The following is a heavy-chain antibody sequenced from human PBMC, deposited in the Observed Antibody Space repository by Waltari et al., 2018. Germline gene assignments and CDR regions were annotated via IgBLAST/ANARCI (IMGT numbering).Heavy chain of an antibody. CDR1: GGSISSYY. D-gene: IGHD2-15*01. CDR2: IYSSGTT. J-gene: IGHJ3*02. Sequence: QVQLQESGPGLVKPSETLSLTCTVSGGSISSYYWSWIRQPPGKGLEWIGYIYSSGTTNNTPSLKSRVTISVDTSKNQFSRKLGAVAAADTAVYYCARDRYCSGGSCYGAGGAFDIWGQGTMVTVSS. CDR3: ARDRYCSGGSCYGAGGAFDI. V-gene: IGHV4-59*01.